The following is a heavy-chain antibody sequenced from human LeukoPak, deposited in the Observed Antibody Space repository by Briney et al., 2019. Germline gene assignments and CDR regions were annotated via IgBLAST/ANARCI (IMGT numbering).Heavy chain of an antibody. D-gene: IGHD3-9*01. CDR1: GFTVSNNY. CDR2: IYDGGST. CDR3: ARGYYDTLTGDYYFDY. V-gene: IGHV3-53*01. J-gene: IGHJ4*02. Sequence: PGGSLRLSCAASGFTVSNNYMSWVRLAPGKGLEWVSVIYDGGSTDYADSVKGRITISRDNSKNTVYLQMNSLRAEDTAVYYCARGYYDTLTGDYYFDYWGQGTQVTVSS.